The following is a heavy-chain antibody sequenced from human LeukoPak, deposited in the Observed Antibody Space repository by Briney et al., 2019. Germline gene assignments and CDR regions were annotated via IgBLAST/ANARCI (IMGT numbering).Heavy chain of an antibody. J-gene: IGHJ4*02. CDR3: SRENGAFSPFGY. CDR2: IYYSGST. D-gene: IGHD2-8*01. Sequence: PSETLSLTCTVSGGSISSYYWSWIRQPPGKGLEWIGHIYYSGSTNYNPSLKSRVTISVDTSKNQFSLKLSSVTAADTAVYYCSRENGAFSPFGYWGQGTLVTVLS. CDR1: GGSISSYY. V-gene: IGHV4-59*01.